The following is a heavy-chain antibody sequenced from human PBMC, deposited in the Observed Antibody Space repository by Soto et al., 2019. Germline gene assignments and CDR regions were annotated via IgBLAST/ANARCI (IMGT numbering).Heavy chain of an antibody. CDR3: ARDLFPWISYCMHV. D-gene: IGHD2-21*01. J-gene: IGHJ6*02. CDR2: IYYSGST. Sequence: QVQLQESGPGLVKPSETLSLTCTVSGGSISSYYWSWIRQPPGKGLEWIGYIYYSGSTNYNPSLKSRVTISVDTSKNQFSLKLSCVTTADTCMYYSARDLFPWISYCMHVWGQGTTVTVSS. V-gene: IGHV4-59*01. CDR1: GGSISSYY.